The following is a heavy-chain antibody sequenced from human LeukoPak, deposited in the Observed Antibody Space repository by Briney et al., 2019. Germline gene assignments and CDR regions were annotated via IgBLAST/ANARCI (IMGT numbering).Heavy chain of an antibody. Sequence: SETLSLTCIVSGGPISSSYWSWIRQPPGKGLEWIGYIHYSGSTNYNPSLKSRVTISVDTSKNQFSLKLSSVTAADTAVYYCARDYRVSTMVRGVVIDYYYYGMDVWGQGTTVTVSS. CDR3: ARDYRVSTMVRGVVIDYYYYGMDV. J-gene: IGHJ6*02. CDR2: IHYSGST. CDR1: GGPISSSY. V-gene: IGHV4-59*01. D-gene: IGHD3-10*01.